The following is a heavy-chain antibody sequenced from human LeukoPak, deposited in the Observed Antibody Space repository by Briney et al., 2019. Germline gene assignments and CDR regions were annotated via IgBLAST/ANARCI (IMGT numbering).Heavy chain of an antibody. CDR2: MNTNSGNT. CDR1: GYAFTSYD. CDR3: ARVKSCSSTSCYRHFDY. Sequence: ASVKLSCNSSGYAFTSYDINWVRLATGQGLEWMGWMNTNSGNTGYAKKFQGRVTMTRNTSISTAYMELSSLRSEETDVYYCARVKSCSSTSCYRHFDYWGQGTLVTVSS. J-gene: IGHJ4*02. D-gene: IGHD2-2*01. V-gene: IGHV1-8*01.